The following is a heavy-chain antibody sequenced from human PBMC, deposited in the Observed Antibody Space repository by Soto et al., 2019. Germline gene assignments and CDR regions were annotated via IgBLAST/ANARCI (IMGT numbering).Heavy chain of an antibody. CDR3: ARDSPPYSYDCSGPAVDPQLYGMDV. CDR2: IYYSGST. Sequence: SETLSLTCTVSGGSISSGGYYWSWIRQHPGKGLEWIGYIYYSGSTYYNPSLKSRVTISVDTSKNQFSLKLSSVTAADTAVYYCARDSPPYSYDCSGPAVDPQLYGMDVWGHGTTVTVSS. J-gene: IGHJ6*02. CDR1: GGSISSGGYY. D-gene: IGHD3-22*01. V-gene: IGHV4-31*03.